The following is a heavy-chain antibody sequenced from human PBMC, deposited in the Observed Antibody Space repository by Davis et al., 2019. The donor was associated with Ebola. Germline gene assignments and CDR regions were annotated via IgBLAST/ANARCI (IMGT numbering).Heavy chain of an antibody. J-gene: IGHJ4*02. Sequence: MPSETLSLTCTVSGCSISSYYWSWIRQPPGKGLEWIGEINHSRSTNYNPSLKSRVTISVDTSKNQFSLKLSSVTAADTAVYYCARAWSYDFWSGYSSFDYWGQGTLVTVSS. CDR1: GCSISSYY. CDR2: INHSRST. CDR3: ARAWSYDFWSGYSSFDY. V-gene: IGHV4-34*01. D-gene: IGHD3-3*01.